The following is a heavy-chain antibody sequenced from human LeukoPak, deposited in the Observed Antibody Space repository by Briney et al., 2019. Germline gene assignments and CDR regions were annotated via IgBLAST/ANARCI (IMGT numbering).Heavy chain of an antibody. Sequence: PSETLSLTCTVSGGSISNYCWSWIRQSAGKGLEWIGRIYITGSTNYNPSLKSRVSMSLDTSKNQLSLKLSSVTAADTAVYYCASTIYDTIDYWGQGTLVTVSS. D-gene: IGHD3-22*01. CDR1: GGSISNYC. V-gene: IGHV4-4*07. CDR2: IYITGST. J-gene: IGHJ4*02. CDR3: ASTIYDTIDY.